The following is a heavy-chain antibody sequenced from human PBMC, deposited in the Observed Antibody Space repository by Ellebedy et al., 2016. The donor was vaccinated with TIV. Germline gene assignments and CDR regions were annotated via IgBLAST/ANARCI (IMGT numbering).Heavy chain of an antibody. J-gene: IGHJ4*02. CDR1: GFTFSNYA. CDR2: IRYDESNK. V-gene: IGHV3-30*02. Sequence: GESLKISCAASGFTFSNYAMHWVRQAPGKGLEWVSFIRYDESNKNYADSVKGRFTISRDNSKNTVHLQMNSLRSEETALYYCAKDSDSSDYLYTGLFDGWGQGTLVTVSS. D-gene: IGHD3-22*01. CDR3: AKDSDSSDYLYTGLFDG.